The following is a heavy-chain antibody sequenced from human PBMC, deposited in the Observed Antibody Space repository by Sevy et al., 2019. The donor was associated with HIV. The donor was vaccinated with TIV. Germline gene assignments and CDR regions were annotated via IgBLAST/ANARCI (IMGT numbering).Heavy chain of an antibody. J-gene: IGHJ5*02. V-gene: IGHV4-31*01. Sequence: SETLSLTCTVSGGSISSGGYYWSWIRQHPGKGLEWIGYIYYSGSTYYNPSLKSVVTISVDTSKDQFSLKLGLVTAADTAVYYCARVASGYCGGDCYSNWFDPWGQGTLVTVSS. CDR1: GGSISSGGYY. D-gene: IGHD2-21*02. CDR2: IYYSGST. CDR3: ARVASGYCGGDCYSNWFDP.